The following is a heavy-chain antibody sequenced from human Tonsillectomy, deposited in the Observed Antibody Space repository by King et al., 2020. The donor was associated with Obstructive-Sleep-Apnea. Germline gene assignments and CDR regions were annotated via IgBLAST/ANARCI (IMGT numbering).Heavy chain of an antibody. V-gene: IGHV3-23*04. CDR1: GFSFSRYA. D-gene: IGHD3-22*01. CDR2: ISGSGGST. J-gene: IGHJ4*02. CDR3: VKDSDYNSGGYNYPEY. Sequence: VQLVESGGGLVQPGGSLRLSCAASGFSFSRYALTWVRLAPGKGLQWVSAISGSGGSTYYTDSVKGRFTISRDNSKNTLYLQRSSLRVEDTAMYHCVKDSDYNSGGYNYPEYWGQGTLVTVPS.